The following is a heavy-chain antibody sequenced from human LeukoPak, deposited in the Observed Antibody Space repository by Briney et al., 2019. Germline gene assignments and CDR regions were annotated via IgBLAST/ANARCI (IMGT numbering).Heavy chain of an antibody. CDR1: GYSFTSYC. Sequence: GESLKISCKTSGYSFTSYCIGWVRQMSGRGLEWMGIICPGDSDTRYSPSLQGQVTISADKSLRTAYLQWSSLNASDTAMYYCARHVRPYSSGWYLDYWAQGILVTVSS. CDR3: ARHVRPYSSGWYLDY. J-gene: IGHJ4*02. CDR2: ICPGDSDT. V-gene: IGHV5-51*01. D-gene: IGHD6-25*01.